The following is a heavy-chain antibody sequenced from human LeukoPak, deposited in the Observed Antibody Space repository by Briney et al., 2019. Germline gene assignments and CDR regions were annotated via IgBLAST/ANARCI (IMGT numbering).Heavy chain of an antibody. Sequence: SETLSLTCTVSGGSISSSSYYWGWIRQPPGKGLEWIGSIYYSGSTYYNPSLKSRVTISVDTSKNQFSLKLSSVTAADTAVYYCARDGGNCGGDCYFDYWGQGTLVTVSS. V-gene: IGHV4-39*07. CDR1: GGSISSSSYY. CDR3: ARDGGNCGGDCYFDY. CDR2: IYYSGST. D-gene: IGHD2-21*02. J-gene: IGHJ4*02.